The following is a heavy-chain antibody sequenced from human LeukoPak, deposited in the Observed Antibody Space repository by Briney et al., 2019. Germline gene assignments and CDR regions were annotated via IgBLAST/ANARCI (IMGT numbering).Heavy chain of an antibody. CDR2: IKQDGSEK. CDR3: ARESGSVTSEVDFDY. CDR1: GFTFSSYW. D-gene: IGHD4-17*01. V-gene: IGHV3-7*01. J-gene: IGHJ4*02. Sequence: GGSLRLSCAASGFTFSSYWMSWVRQAPGKGLEWVANIKQDGSEKNYVDSVKGRFTISRDNAKNSLYLQMNSLRAEDTAVYYCARESGSVTSEVDFDYWGQGTLVTVSS.